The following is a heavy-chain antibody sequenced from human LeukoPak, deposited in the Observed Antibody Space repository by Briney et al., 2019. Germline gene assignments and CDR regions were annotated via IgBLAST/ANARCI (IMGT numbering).Heavy chain of an antibody. Sequence: ASVKVSCKASGYTFTSYGVSWVRQAPGQGLEWMGWINPNSGGTSYAQKFQGRVTMTRDTSISTAYMELSRLRSDDTAVYYCARGTARGSSGWYDYWGQGTLVTVSS. D-gene: IGHD6-19*01. CDR3: ARGTARGSSGWYDY. CDR2: INPNSGGT. V-gene: IGHV1-2*02. J-gene: IGHJ4*02. CDR1: GYTFTSYG.